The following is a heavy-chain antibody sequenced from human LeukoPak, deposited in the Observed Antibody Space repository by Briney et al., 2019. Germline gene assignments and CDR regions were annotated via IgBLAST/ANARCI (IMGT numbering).Heavy chain of an antibody. V-gene: IGHV3-9*01. CDR2: ISWNSGIV. CDR3: TKDRYCSSSRCPLDY. CDR1: GFTFDEYA. D-gene: IGHD2-2*01. Sequence: SLRLSCATSGFTFDEYAMHWVRQAPGKGLEWVSSISWNSGIVGYADSVKGRFTISRDNAKNFLYLQMNSLRAEDTALYYCTKDRYCSSSRCPLDYWDQGTLVTVSS. J-gene: IGHJ4*02.